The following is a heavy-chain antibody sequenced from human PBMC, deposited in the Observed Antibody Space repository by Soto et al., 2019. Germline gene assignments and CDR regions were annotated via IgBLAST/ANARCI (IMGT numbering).Heavy chain of an antibody. Sequence: QVQLVQSGAEVKKPGSSVKDSCKTSGGTFRTSAISWVRQAPGQGLEWMGGIMPVFPTPDYAQKFQVRVTITADESTSTAYMELSSLRSEDTAVYYCARDKDRQQLGGNYYYIMDVWGQGTTVTVSS. CDR2: IMPVFPTP. V-gene: IGHV1-69*12. D-gene: IGHD3-3*02. CDR3: ARDKDRQQLGGNYYYIMDV. J-gene: IGHJ6*01. CDR1: GGTFRTSA.